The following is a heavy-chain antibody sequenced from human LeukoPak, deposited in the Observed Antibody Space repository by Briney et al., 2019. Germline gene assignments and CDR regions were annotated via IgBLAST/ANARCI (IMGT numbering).Heavy chain of an antibody. CDR3: ARDPNLGTTDSY. D-gene: IGHD4-4*01. V-gene: IGHV3-30*03. Sequence: GGSLRLSCAASGFTFTAYGMHWVRQAPGKGLEWLAVISFDGSGQYYADSVKGRFTISRDDSKNMLYLQMNSLRVEDTAVYYCARDPNLGTTDSYWGQGTLVNISS. J-gene: IGHJ4*02. CDR1: GFTFTAYG. CDR2: ISFDGSGQ.